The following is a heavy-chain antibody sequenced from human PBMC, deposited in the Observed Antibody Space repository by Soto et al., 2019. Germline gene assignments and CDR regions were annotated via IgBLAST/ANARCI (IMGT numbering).Heavy chain of an antibody. CDR1: GFTVSGNY. V-gene: IGHV3-53*01. D-gene: IGHD6-13*01. CDR3: ARPSSSWYPRYGMDV. CDR2: IYSGGST. J-gene: IGHJ6*02. Sequence: GGSLRLSCAASGFTVSGNYITWVRQAPGKGLEWVSVIYSGGSTYYADSVKGRFTISRDNSKNTLYLQMNSLRAEDTAVYYCARPSSSWYPRYGMDVWGQGTTVTVSS.